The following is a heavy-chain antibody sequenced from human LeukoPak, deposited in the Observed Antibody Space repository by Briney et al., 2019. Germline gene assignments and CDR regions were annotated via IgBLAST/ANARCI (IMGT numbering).Heavy chain of an antibody. Sequence: SETLSLTCTVSGGSISSYYWSWIRQPAGKGLEWIGRIYTSGSTNYNPSLKSRVTMSVDTSKNQFSLKLSSVTAADTAVYYCARGNYDILTGSYYYGMDVWGQGTTVTVSS. J-gene: IGHJ6*02. CDR1: GGSISSYY. D-gene: IGHD3-9*01. CDR2: IYTSGST. V-gene: IGHV4-4*07. CDR3: ARGNYDILTGSYYYGMDV.